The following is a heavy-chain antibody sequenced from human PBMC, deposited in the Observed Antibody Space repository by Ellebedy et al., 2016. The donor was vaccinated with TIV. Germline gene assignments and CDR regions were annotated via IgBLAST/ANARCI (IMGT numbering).Heavy chain of an antibody. CDR2: IKEDGNEK. D-gene: IGHD1-1*01. Sequence: GESLKISCSVSGFPFSSFWMSWVRQAPGKGLEWVANIKEDGNEKYYVDSVKGRCTISRDNAKNSLYLQMNSLRADDTAVYYCTRDGSGTMNYWGQGTLVTVSA. V-gene: IGHV3-7*01. J-gene: IGHJ4*02. CDR1: GFPFSSFW. CDR3: TRDGSGTMNY.